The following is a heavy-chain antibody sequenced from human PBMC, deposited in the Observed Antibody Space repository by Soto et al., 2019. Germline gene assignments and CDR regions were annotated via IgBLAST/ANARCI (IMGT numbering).Heavy chain of an antibody. CDR1: GDTFSNGA. CDR3: ANERVGERVTGTYFDC. Sequence: QVQLVQSGAEVKRPGSSVKVSCKIYGDTFSNGAFSWVRQAPGQGLEWMGGIIPLFGTTSYAQKFQGRVTVTVDESSSTVYMVLSSLTSEDTAIYYCANERVGERVTGTYFDCWGHGTLVSVS. V-gene: IGHV1-69*01. D-gene: IGHD3-16*01. J-gene: IGHJ4*01. CDR2: IIPLFGTT.